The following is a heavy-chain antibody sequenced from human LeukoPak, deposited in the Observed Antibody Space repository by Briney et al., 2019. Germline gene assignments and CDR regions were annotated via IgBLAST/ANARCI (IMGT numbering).Heavy chain of an antibody. CDR3: ARVDAFDL. V-gene: IGHV3-21*01. CDR2: ISSSSSYI. J-gene: IGHJ3*01. CDR1: GFTFSSYD. Sequence: GGSLRLSCAASGFTFSSYDMNWVRQAPGKGLEWVSYISSSSSYIYYADSVKGRFTISRVNAKNSLYLQMNSLRAEDTAVYYCARVDAFDLWGQGTMVTVSS.